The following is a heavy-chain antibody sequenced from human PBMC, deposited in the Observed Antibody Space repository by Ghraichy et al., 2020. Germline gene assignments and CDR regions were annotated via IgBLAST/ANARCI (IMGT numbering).Heavy chain of an antibody. CDR3: ARGGRVGATPFYYYYGMDV. V-gene: IGHV1-2*02. D-gene: IGHD1-26*01. Sequence: ASVKVSCKASGYTFTGYYMHWVRQAPGQGLEWMGWINPNSGGTNYAQKFQGRVTMTRDTSISTAYMELSRLRSDDTAVYYCARGGRVGATPFYYYYGMDVWGQGTTVTVSS. J-gene: IGHJ6*02. CDR1: GYTFTGYY. CDR2: INPNSGGT.